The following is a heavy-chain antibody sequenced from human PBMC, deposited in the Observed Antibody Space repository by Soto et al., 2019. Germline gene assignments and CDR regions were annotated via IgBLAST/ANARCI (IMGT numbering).Heavy chain of an antibody. J-gene: IGHJ5*02. V-gene: IGHV1-69*13. CDR3: ARNPGGAAAGTPFFWFDP. CDR1: GCTFSSYA. CDR2: IIPIFGTA. D-gene: IGHD6-13*01. Sequence: GASVKVSCKASGCTFSSYAISWVRQAPGQGLEWMGGIIPIFGTANYAQKFQGRVTITADESTSTAYMELSSLRSEDTAVYYCARNPGGAAAGTPFFWFDPWGQGTLVTVSS.